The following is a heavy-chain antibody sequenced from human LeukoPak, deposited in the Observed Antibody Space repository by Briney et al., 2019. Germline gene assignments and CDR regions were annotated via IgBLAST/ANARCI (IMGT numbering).Heavy chain of an antibody. V-gene: IGHV3-7*01. D-gene: IGHD3-22*01. CDR3: ARDLESYNSGGYYFGS. J-gene: IGHJ4*02. Sequence: DSVKGRFTISRDSAKNSLYLQMNSLRAEDTAVYYCARDLESYNSGGYYFGSWGQGTLVTVSS.